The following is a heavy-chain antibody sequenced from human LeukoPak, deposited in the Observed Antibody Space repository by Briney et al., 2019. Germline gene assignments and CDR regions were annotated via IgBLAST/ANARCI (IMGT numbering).Heavy chain of an antibody. Sequence: SETQSLTCAVYGGSFSGYYWSWIRQPPGKGLEWIGEINHSGSTNYNPSLKSRVTISVDTSKNQFSLKLSSVTAADTAVYYCARRTRGYYDSSGIDYWGQGTLVTVSS. D-gene: IGHD3-22*01. CDR3: ARRTRGYYDSSGIDY. CDR1: GGSFSGYY. J-gene: IGHJ4*02. CDR2: INHSGST. V-gene: IGHV4-34*01.